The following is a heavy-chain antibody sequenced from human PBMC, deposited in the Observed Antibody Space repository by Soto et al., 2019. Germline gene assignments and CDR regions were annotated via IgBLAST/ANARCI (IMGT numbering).Heavy chain of an antibody. V-gene: IGHV4-59*01. CDR2: IYYSGST. D-gene: IGHD2-21*01. CDR1: NDSISPYY. Sequence: SETLSLTCTVSNDSISPYYWSWIRQPPGKGLEWIGFIYYSGSTTYNPSLKSRVTISVDTSKNQFSLKLSSVTAADTAVYYCARDPGGAFDYWGQGTLVTVSS. J-gene: IGHJ4*02. CDR3: ARDPGGAFDY.